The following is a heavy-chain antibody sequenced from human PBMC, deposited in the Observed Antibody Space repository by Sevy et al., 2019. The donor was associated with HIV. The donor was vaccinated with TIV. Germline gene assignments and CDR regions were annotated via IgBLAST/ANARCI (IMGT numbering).Heavy chain of an antibody. J-gene: IGHJ4*02. CDR3: ARDRGEILSSAFDY. D-gene: IGHD3-16*01. CDR1: GFSFSDYR. CDR2: ISYDGRNNK. V-gene: IGHV3-30*03. Sequence: GGSLRLSCAASGFSFSDYRMHWVRQAPGKGLEWVAVISYDGRNNKYNADSVKGRFTISGDNSKNTLYLQMNSLRAEDTAIYYCARDRGEILSSAFDYWGQGTLVTVSS.